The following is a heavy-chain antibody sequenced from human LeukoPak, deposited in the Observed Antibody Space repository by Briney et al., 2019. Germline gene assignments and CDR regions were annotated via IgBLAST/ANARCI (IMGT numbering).Heavy chain of an antibody. CDR3: ARTAAGVGSNYYYFYMDV. Sequence: PGGSLRLSCAASGFTFSDYNMRWIRQAPGKGLEWVSSISRSGSTKYYADSVKGRFTISRDNAKNSLFLQMNSLRAEDTAVYYCARTAAGVGSNYYYFYMDVWGKGTTVTVSS. CDR1: GFTFSDYN. V-gene: IGHV3-11*01. D-gene: IGHD6-13*01. CDR2: ISRSGSTK. J-gene: IGHJ6*03.